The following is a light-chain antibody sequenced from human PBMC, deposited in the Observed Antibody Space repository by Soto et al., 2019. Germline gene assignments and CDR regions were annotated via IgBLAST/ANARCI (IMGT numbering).Light chain of an antibody. CDR2: VHP. V-gene: IGKV3-20*01. Sequence: EIVLTQSPGTLALSPGERATLSCRASQTVSRDYLAWYQQNLARLPGSSSMVHPAGPLASSGSGSGTDFTLTVSGLEPEDFAVYYCQQYGSSPTFGGGTKVEIK. CDR3: QQYGSSPT. J-gene: IGKJ4*01. CDR1: QTVSRDY.